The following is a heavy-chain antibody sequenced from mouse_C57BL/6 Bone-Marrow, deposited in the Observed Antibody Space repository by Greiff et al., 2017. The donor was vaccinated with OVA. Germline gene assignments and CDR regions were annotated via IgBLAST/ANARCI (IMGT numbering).Heavy chain of an antibody. J-gene: IGHJ4*01. CDR2: INPSTGGT. Sequence: VQLQQSGPELVKPGASVKISCKASGYSFTGYYMNWVKRSPEKSLEWIGEINPSTGGTTYNQKFKAKATLTVEKSSSTAYMQLKSLTSEDSAVYYCARGYAMDYWGQGTSVTVSS. CDR1: GYSFTGYY. V-gene: IGHV1-42*01. CDR3: ARGYAMDY.